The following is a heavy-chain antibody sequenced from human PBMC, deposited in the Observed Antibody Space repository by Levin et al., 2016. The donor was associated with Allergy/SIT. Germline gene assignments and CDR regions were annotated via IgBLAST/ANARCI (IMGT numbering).Heavy chain of an antibody. Sequence: GESLKISCAASGFTFSSYSMNWVRQAPGKGLEWVSSISSSSSYIYYADSVKGRFTISRDNAKNSLYLQMNSLRAEDTAVYYCARDGGYSSSWYNWFDPWGQGTLVTVSS. J-gene: IGHJ5*02. D-gene: IGHD6-13*01. V-gene: IGHV3-21*01. CDR2: ISSSSSYI. CDR1: GFTFSSYS. CDR3: ARDGGYSSSWYNWFDP.